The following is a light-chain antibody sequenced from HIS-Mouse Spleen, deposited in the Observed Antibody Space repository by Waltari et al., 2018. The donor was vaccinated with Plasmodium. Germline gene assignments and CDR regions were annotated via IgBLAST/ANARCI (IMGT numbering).Light chain of an antibody. V-gene: IGLV3-10*01. CDR2: EDS. Sequence: SYELTQPPSVSVSPGQTARITCSGDALPKKSAYWYQQKSGQAPVLVIYEDSKRPSGIPERFSGSSSGTIATLTISGAQVEYEADYYCYSTDSSGNHRVFGGGTKLTVL. CDR3: YSTDSSGNHRV. CDR1: ALPKKS. J-gene: IGLJ3*02.